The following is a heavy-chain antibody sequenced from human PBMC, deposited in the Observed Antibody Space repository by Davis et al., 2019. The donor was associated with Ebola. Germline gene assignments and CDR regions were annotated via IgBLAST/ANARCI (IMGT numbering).Heavy chain of an antibody. CDR3: ARSVGYYGAYGMDV. CDR2: IYSGGST. V-gene: IGHV3-66*01. Sequence: GGSLRLSCAASGFTVSSNYMSWVRQAPGKGLEWVSIIYSGGSTYYADSVKGRFTISRDNSKNTLYLQMNSLRAEDTAVYYCARSVGYYGAYGMDVWSQGTTVTVSS. CDR1: GFTVSSNY. J-gene: IGHJ6*02. D-gene: IGHD3-22*01.